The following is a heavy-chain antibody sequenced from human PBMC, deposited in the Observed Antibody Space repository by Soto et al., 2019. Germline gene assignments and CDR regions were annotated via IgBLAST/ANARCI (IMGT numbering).Heavy chain of an antibody. V-gene: IGHV4-30-2*01. Sequence: SETLSLTCGVSGGSISSGSYSWSWIRQPPGKGLEWIGYIFHSGNTYYNPSLKSRVTISLDKSKNQFSLNLSSVTAADTAVYICARENNGSGGLFFAYWGKGTLVTVSP. J-gene: IGHJ4*02. CDR2: IFHSGNT. CDR1: GGSISSGSYS. CDR3: ARENNGSGGLFFAY. D-gene: IGHD3-10*01.